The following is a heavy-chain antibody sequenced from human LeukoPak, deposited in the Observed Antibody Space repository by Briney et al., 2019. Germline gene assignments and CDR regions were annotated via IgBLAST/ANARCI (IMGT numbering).Heavy chain of an antibody. D-gene: IGHD6-19*01. V-gene: IGHV3-23*01. CDR2: ISGNGGST. CDR3: TKDRSPTAVAGTAYDY. Sequence: GGSLRLSCAASGFTFNNYAMSWVRQAPGKGLEWVSAISGNGGSTYYADSVKGRFTISRDNSENTLYLRMNSLRADDTAIYYCTKDRSPTAVAGTAYDYWGQGTQVTVSS. CDR1: GFTFNNYA. J-gene: IGHJ4*02.